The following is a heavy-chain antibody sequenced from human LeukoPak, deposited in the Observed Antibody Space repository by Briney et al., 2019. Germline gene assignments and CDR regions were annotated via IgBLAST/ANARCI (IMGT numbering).Heavy chain of an antibody. D-gene: IGHD6-13*01. V-gene: IGHV4-61*02. J-gene: IGHJ4*02. Sequence: SETLSLTCTVSGGSISSGSYYWSWIRQPAGKGLGWIGRIYTSGSTNYNPSLKSRVTISVDTSKNQFSLKLSSVTAADTAVYYCARDSYSSTWYVDYWGQGTLLTVSS. CDR1: GGSISSGSYY. CDR3: ARDSYSSTWYVDY. CDR2: IYTSGST.